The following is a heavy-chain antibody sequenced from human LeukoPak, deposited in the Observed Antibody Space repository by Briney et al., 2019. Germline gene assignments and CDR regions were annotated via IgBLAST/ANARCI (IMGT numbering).Heavy chain of an antibody. V-gene: IGHV4-59*01. Sequence: KPSETLSLTRTVSGGSISSYYWSWIRQPPGKGLEWIGYIYYSGSTNYNPSLKSRVTISVDTSKNQFSLKLSSVTAADTAVYYCARVEYVDTAMASIDPWGQGTLVTVSS. CDR1: GGSISSYY. J-gene: IGHJ5*02. CDR2: IYYSGST. D-gene: IGHD5-18*01. CDR3: ARVEYVDTAMASIDP.